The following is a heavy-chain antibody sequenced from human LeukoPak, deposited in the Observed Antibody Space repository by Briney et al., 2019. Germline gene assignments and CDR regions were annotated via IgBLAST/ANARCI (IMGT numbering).Heavy chain of an antibody. D-gene: IGHD6-19*01. J-gene: IGHJ6*02. Sequence: SETLSLTCTVSGGSFTNYYWSWIRLPPGKGLEWIGYRYYSVNTIYNPSLKSRVTMSLDTSKNQFFLTLSSVSAADTAIYYCARHDDIAVFRNGMDVWGPGTTVTVSS. CDR3: ARHDDIAVFRNGMDV. CDR2: RYYSVNT. V-gene: IGHV4-59*08. CDR1: GGSFTNYY.